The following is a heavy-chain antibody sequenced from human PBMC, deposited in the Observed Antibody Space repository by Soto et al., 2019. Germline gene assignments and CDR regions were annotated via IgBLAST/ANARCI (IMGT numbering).Heavy chain of an antibody. D-gene: IGHD3-10*01. J-gene: IGHJ4*02. CDR2: IYYNGNI. CDR3: ATGRVYFGSEY. CDR1: GGSITSYY. Sequence: QGQLQESGPGLVKPLETLSLTCTVPGGSITSYYWSWVRQPPGKGLEWIGYIYYNGNINYNPSLKSRLTISLDTSKNQFSLRLSSVTAAVTAVYYCATGRVYFGSEYWGQGTLVTVSS. V-gene: IGHV4-59*01.